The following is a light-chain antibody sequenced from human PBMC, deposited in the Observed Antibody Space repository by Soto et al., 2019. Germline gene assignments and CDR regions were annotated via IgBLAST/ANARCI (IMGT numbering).Light chain of an antibody. J-gene: IGKJ4*01. V-gene: IGKV1-33*01. CDR1: QDISHY. CDR2: DAS. CDR3: QQYDNLPFT. Sequence: DIQMTQSPSSLSASVGDRVSITCQASQDISHYLNWYQQKPGKAPTLLIYDASNLETGVPSRFSGGGSGTDFTFTSSSLQPEDIATYYCQQYDNLPFTFGGGTKVEIK.